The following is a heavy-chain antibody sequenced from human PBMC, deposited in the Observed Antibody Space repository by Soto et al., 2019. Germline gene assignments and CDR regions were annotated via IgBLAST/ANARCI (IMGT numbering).Heavy chain of an antibody. J-gene: IGHJ3*01. Sequence: EVQLVDSGGGLVQAGGSLRLSCAASEFTFRSYWMHWVRQSPGEGLVWVSRISGDGSSTNYADSVKGRFTISSDNAKNTVYLQIDSLRAEDTAVYYCARSLPGTYGAFDLWGQGTMVTVSS. D-gene: IGHD1-7*01. CDR2: ISGDGSST. V-gene: IGHV3-74*01. CDR1: EFTFRSYW. CDR3: ARSLPGTYGAFDL.